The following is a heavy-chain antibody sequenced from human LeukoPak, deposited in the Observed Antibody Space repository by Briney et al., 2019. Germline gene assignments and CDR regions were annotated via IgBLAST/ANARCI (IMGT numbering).Heavy chain of an antibody. D-gene: IGHD3-10*01. CDR2: ISYDGSNE. J-gene: IGHJ4*02. CDR3: ARGLHFYGSGSPFYY. Sequence: GGSLRLSCAASGFTFSTYGMHWVRQAPGKGLEWVAVISYDGSNEYYADSVKGRFTISRDNSKNTLFLQMNSLRAEDTAVYYCARGLHFYGSGSPFYYWGQGTLVNVSS. V-gene: IGHV3-30*03. CDR1: GFTFSTYG.